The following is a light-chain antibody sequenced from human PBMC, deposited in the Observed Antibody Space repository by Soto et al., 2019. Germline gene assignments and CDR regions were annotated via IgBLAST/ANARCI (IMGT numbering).Light chain of an antibody. Sequence: DIQLTQSPSFLSASVGDRVTITSRAIQGISSYLAWYQQKPGKAPKLLIYAASTLQSGVPSRFSGSGSGTEFTLTISSLQPEDFATYYCQQLNSYPWTFGQGTKVEIK. CDR2: AAS. V-gene: IGKV1-9*01. CDR3: QQLNSYPWT. CDR1: QGISSY. J-gene: IGKJ1*01.